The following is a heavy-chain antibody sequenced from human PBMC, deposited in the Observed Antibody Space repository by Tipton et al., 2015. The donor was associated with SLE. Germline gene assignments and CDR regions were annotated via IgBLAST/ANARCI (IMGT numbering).Heavy chain of an antibody. Sequence: TLSLTCTVSGGSISSGSYYWSWIRQPAGKGLEWIGRIYTTGSTNYNPSLKSRVTISVDTSKSQFSLKLSSVTAADTAVYYWARGGDIVATRGWYYMDVWGKGTTVTVSS. CDR3: ARGGDIVATRGWYYMDV. V-gene: IGHV4-61*02. J-gene: IGHJ6*03. CDR1: GGSISSGSYY. CDR2: IYTTGST. D-gene: IGHD5-12*01.